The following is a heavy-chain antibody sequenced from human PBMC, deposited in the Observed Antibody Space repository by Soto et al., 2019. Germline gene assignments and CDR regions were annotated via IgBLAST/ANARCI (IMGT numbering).Heavy chain of an antibody. V-gene: IGHV1-69*06. D-gene: IGHD3-22*01. CDR3: ARDFGYYDSSGNMDV. J-gene: IGHJ6*02. Sequence: ASVKVSCKASGCTFSSYAISCVRQAPGQGLEWMGGIIPIFGTANYAQKFQGRVTITADKSTSTAYMELSSLRSEDTAVYYCARDFGYYDSSGNMDVWGQGTTVTVSS. CDR1: GCTFSSYA. CDR2: IIPIFGTA.